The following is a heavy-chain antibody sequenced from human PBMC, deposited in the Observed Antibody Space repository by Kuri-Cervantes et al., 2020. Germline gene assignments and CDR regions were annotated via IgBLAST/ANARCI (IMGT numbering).Heavy chain of an antibody. CDR2: INAGNGDT. Sequence: ASVKVSCKASGYTFTTYAIHWVRQAPGQRLEWLGWINAGNGDTKYSQEFLGRVTFIRDTSATTVYMELSSLRSEDTAVYYCARELQTRNYFDYWGQGTLVTVSS. V-gene: IGHV1-3*01. J-gene: IGHJ4*02. CDR1: GYTFTTYA. CDR3: ARELQTRNYFDY. D-gene: IGHD4-11*01.